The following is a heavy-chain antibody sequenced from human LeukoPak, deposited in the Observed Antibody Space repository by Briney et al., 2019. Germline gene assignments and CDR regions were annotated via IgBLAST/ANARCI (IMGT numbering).Heavy chain of an antibody. CDR2: ISSSSSYI. CDR3: ARLGYYYDSSGYYFDY. V-gene: IGHV3-21*01. J-gene: IGHJ4*02. D-gene: IGHD3-22*01. Sequence: PGGSLRLSCAASGFTFSGYSMNWVRQAPGKGLEWVSSISSSSSYIYYADSVKGRFTISRDNAKNSLYLQMNSLRAEDTAVYYCARLGYYYDSSGYYFDYWGQGSLVTVSS. CDR1: GFTFSGYS.